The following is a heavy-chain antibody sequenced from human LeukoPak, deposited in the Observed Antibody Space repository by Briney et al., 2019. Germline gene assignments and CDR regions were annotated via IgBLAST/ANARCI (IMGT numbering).Heavy chain of an antibody. Sequence: SETLSLTYVVYGDSFSSHYWTWIRQSPGKGLEWIGYISYIGSTNYNPSLKIRVTISIDTSKNQFSLKLRSVTAADTAVYYCARDLVTVTKGFDIWGQGTMVSVSS. D-gene: IGHD4-17*01. V-gene: IGHV4-59*11. CDR3: ARDLVTVTKGFDI. CDR1: GDSFSSHY. CDR2: ISYIGST. J-gene: IGHJ3*02.